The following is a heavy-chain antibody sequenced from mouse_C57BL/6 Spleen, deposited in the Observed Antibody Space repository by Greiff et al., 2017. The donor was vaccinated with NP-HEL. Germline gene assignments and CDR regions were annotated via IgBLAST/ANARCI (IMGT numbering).Heavy chain of an antibody. CDR2: INYDGSST. D-gene: IGHD1-1*01. CDR3: ARNPDYYGSRDWYFDV. Sequence: EVQLVESEGGLVQPGSSMKLSCTASGFTFSDYYMAWVRQVPEKGLEWVANINYDGSSTYYLASLKSRFIISRDNAKNILYLQMSSLKSEDTATYYCARNPDYYGSRDWYFDVWGTGTTVTVSS. CDR1: GFTFSDYY. J-gene: IGHJ1*03. V-gene: IGHV5-16*01.